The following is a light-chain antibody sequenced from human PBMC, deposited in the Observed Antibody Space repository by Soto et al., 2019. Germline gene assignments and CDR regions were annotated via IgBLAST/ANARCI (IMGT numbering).Light chain of an antibody. CDR3: QQYVTSSPRT. CDR2: GIS. CDR1: QRVSSSY. V-gene: IGKV3-20*01. J-gene: IGKJ1*01. Sequence: EVVLTQSPGTLSLSPGARATLSCRASQRVSSSYLAWYQQKPGPAPRLLMYGISRRATGIPDRFSGSRSGTDFTLTITSLEPEDFAVYYCQQYVTSSPRTFGQGTKVDIK.